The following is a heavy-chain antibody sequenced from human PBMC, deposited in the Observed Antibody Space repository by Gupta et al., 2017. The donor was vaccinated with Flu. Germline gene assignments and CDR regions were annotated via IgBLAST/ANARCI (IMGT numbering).Heavy chain of an antibody. CDR2: ITGSGDTT. Sequence: EVQLLESGGGLVQPGGSLRLSCAASGFTFSSHAMNWVRQAPGTGLEWVSSITGSGDTTYYADAVKGRFTISRDNSKYTVDLQMDTLSSEDTAVYDCAKEAGKHYFYSRDV. CDR1: GFTFSSHA. V-gene: IGHV3-23*01. CDR3: AKEAGKHYFYSRDV. J-gene: IGHJ6*03.